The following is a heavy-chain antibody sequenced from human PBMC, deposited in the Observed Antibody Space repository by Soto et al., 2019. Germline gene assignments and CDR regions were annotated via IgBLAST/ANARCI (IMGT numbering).Heavy chain of an antibody. Sequence: QVQLVQSGAEVKKPGSSVKVSCKASGGTFSSYTISWVRQAPGQGLEWMGRIIPILGIANYAQKFQGRVTITADKSTSTAYMELSSLRSEDTAVYYCARDLEVRGYYYGMDVWGQGTTVTVSS. V-gene: IGHV1-69*08. CDR3: ARDLEVRGYYYGMDV. CDR2: IIPILGIA. J-gene: IGHJ6*02. CDR1: GGTFSSYT.